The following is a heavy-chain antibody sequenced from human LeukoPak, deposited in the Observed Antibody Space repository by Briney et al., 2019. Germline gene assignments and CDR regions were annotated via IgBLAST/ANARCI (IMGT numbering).Heavy chain of an antibody. CDR3: ARDSWAGRGYSYGYTIQYYYGMDV. V-gene: IGHV3-7*03. Sequence: PGGSLRLSCAASGFTFSSYAMSWVRQAPGKGLEWVANIKQDGSEKYYVDSVKGRFTISRDNAKNSLYLQMNSLRAEDTAVYYCARDSWAGRGYSYGYTIQYYYGMDVWGQGTTVTVSS. D-gene: IGHD5-18*01. CDR1: GFTFSSYA. CDR2: IKQDGSEK. J-gene: IGHJ6*02.